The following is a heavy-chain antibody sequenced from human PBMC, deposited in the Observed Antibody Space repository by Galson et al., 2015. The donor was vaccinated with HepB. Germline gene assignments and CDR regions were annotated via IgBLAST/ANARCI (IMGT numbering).Heavy chain of an antibody. V-gene: IGHV3-13*04. CDR3: ARGTVTGFGY. D-gene: IGHD4-17*01. CDR2: IGTGGDT. CDR1: GFTFSSYD. J-gene: IGHJ4*02. Sequence: SLRLSCAASGSGFTFSSYDMHWVRQAPGKGLEWVSSIGTGGDTYYPGSVRGRFTVSRENAKNSLYLQMNSLRARDTAVYYCARGTVTGFGYWGQGTLVTVSS.